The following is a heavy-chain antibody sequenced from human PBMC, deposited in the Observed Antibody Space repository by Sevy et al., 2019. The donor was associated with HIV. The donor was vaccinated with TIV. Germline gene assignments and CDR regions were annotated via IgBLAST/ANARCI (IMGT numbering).Heavy chain of an antibody. D-gene: IGHD2-15*01. J-gene: IGHJ6*02. V-gene: IGHV3-23*01. CDR3: AKRRVQSGLSGGGANYGWDV. CDR2: LIGGGSRT. CDR1: GFPFSNYA. Sequence: GSLRLSCAASGFPFSNYAMSWIRQAPGKGLEWVSTLIGGGSRTYYADSVTGRFTISRDNSKNTLFLQRNSLRADDTAIYYCAKRRVQSGLSGGGANYGWDVCGHGTTVTVSS.